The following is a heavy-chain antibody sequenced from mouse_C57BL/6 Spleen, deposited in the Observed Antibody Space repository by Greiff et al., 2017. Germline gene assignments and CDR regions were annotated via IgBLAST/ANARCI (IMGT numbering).Heavy chain of an antibody. V-gene: IGHV1-55*01. CDR1: GYTFTSYW. CDR3: ARLYYGRSAYGYFDV. D-gene: IGHD1-1*01. J-gene: IGHJ1*03. CDR2: IYPGSGST. Sequence: VKLQQPGAELVKPGASVKMSCKASGYTFTSYWITWVKQRPGQGLEWIGDIYPGSGSTNYNEKFKSKATLTVDTSSSTAYMQLSSLTSEDSAVYYCARLYYGRSAYGYFDVWGTGTTVTVSS.